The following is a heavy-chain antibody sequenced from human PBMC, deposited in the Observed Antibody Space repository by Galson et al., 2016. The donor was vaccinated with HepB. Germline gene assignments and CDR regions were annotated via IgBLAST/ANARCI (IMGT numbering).Heavy chain of an antibody. J-gene: IGHJ4*02. Sequence: SVKVSCKASGYTFTGYYIHWVRQAPGQGLEWMGWINTYSGSTDYAQNFQGRVTLTRDTSISTAYMELSRLTSDDTAVYYCAKGGDDYFFDSWGQGSLVTVSS. D-gene: IGHD3-16*01. CDR3: AKGGDDYFFDS. V-gene: IGHV1-2*02. CDR2: INTYSGST. CDR1: GYTFTGYY.